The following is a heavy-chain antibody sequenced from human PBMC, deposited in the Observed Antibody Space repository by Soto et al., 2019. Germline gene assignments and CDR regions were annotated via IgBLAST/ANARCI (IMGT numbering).Heavy chain of an antibody. Sequence: EVQLVESGGGLVQPGRSLRLSCAASGFTSNDYAMHWVRQVPGKGLAWVSGIYWNSGRIGYADSVKGRFTTSRDNSKNSLYLQMNSLSADDTALYYCAKDMVPGRSDYWGQGILVTVSS. CDR2: IYWNSGRI. J-gene: IGHJ4*02. CDR3: AKDMVPGRSDY. V-gene: IGHV3-9*02. CDR1: GFTSNDYA. D-gene: IGHD2-21*02.